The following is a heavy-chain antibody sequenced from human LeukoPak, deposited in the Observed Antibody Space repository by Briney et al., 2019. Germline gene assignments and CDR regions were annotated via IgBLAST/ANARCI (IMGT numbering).Heavy chain of an antibody. CDR1: GFTFDDYG. V-gene: IGHV3-20*01. CDR3: AKAGVHSIGNWFDP. Sequence: GSLRLSCAASGFTFDDYGMSSGRQAPGKGLGWGSGINWYGGSTGYADSVKCRFTISRDNVKKSLYLQMNSLRAEDTALYHCAKAGVHSIGNWFDPWGQGTLVTVSS. J-gene: IGHJ5*02. D-gene: IGHD4-11*01. CDR2: INWYGGST.